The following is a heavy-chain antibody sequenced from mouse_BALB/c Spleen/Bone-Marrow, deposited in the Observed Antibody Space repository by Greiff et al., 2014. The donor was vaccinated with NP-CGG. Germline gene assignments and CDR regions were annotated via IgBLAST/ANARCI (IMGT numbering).Heavy chain of an antibody. CDR2: ISDGGGYT. CDR1: GFTFSDYY. D-gene: IGHD2-10*02. V-gene: IGHV5-4*02. J-gene: IGHJ4*01. Sequence: VQLQQSGGGLVKPGGSLKLSCAASGFTFSDYYMYWVRQTPEKRLGWVATISDGGGYTYYPDSVWERFTISRDNAKNNLYLQMSSLKSEDTAMYYCARSGERYGAMDYWGQGTSVTVFS. CDR3: ARSGERYGAMDY.